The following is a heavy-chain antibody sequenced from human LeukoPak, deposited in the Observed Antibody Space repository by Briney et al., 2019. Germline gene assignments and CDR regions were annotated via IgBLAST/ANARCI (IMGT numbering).Heavy chain of an antibody. V-gene: IGHV5-51*01. CDR1: GHSVKRYW. CDR2: IYPGDSDT. D-gene: IGHD3-16*01. CDR3: ASPVLIGGDDAFDI. Sequence: GASLKISCMGSGHSVKRYWTGWVRQKSRKGLEWMGIIYPGDSDTRYSPSFQGQVTISADKSISTAYLQWSSLKASDTAMYYCASPVLIGGDDAFDIWGQGTMVTVSS. J-gene: IGHJ3*02.